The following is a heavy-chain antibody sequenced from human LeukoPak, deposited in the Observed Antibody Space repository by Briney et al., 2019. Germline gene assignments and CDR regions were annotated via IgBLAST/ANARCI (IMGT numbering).Heavy chain of an antibody. CDR1: GYTFNTYG. CDR2: ISTYNGDT. CDR3: ARTYCTGGSCYDY. J-gene: IGHJ4*02. Sequence: ASAKVSCKASGYTFNTYGISWVRQAPGQGLEWMGWISTYNGDTKYAEKLQGRVTMTTDTSTTTAYMDLRTLRSDDTAVYYCARTYCTGGSCYDYWGQGTLVTVSS. V-gene: IGHV1-18*01. D-gene: IGHD2-15*01.